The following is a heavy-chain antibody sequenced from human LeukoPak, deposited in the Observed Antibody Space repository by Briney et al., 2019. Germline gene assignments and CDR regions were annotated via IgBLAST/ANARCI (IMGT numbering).Heavy chain of an antibody. V-gene: IGHV3-23*01. Sequence: GASLRLSCGASGFTFSNYAMSWVRQAPGKGLEWVSAITGGGRSTYYADSVKGRFTISRDNSKNTLYLHMNSLRTEDTAVYYCAKWGDYDVLTGYYVSDYWGQGTLVTVSS. CDR3: AKWGDYDVLTGYYVSDY. CDR1: GFTFSNYA. J-gene: IGHJ4*02. CDR2: ITGGGRST. D-gene: IGHD3-9*01.